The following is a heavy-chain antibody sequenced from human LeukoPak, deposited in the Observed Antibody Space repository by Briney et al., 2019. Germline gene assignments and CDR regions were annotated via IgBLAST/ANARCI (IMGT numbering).Heavy chain of an antibody. V-gene: IGHV1-69*13. CDR3: ARVMMTTFDY. D-gene: IGHD1-14*01. J-gene: IGHJ4*02. CDR1: GGTFSSYA. CDR2: IIPIFGTA. Sequence: GASVKVSCKASGGTFSSYAISWVRQAPGQGLEWMGGIIPIFGTANYAQKFQGRVTITADESTSTAYMELRSLRSDDTAVYYCARVMMTTFDYWGQGTLVTVSS.